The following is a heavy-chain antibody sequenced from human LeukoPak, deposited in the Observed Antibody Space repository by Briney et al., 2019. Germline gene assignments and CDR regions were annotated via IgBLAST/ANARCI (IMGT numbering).Heavy chain of an antibody. CDR1: GFTFSSYS. D-gene: IGHD3-3*01. V-gene: IGHV3-48*01. Sequence: GGSLRLSCAASGFTFSSYSMNWVRQAPGKGLEWVSYISSSSSTIYYADSVKGRFTISRDNAKNSLYLQMNSLRAEDTAVYYCARDHITIFGVVIIPLDVWGQGTTVTVSS. CDR3: ARDHITIFGVVIIPLDV. CDR2: ISSSSSTI. J-gene: IGHJ6*02.